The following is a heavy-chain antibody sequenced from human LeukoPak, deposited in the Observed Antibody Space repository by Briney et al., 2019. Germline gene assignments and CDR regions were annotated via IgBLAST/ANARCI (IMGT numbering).Heavy chain of an antibody. J-gene: IGHJ4*02. CDR1: GGSISSYY. CDR2: IYYSGST. Sequence: PSETLSLTCTVSGGSISSYYWSWIRQPPGKGLEWIGYIYYSGSTNYYPSLKSRVTISVDTSKNQFSLKLSSVTAADTAVYYCARDYCSGGSCYFDYWGQGTLVTVSS. V-gene: IGHV4-59*01. CDR3: ARDYCSGGSCYFDY. D-gene: IGHD2-15*01.